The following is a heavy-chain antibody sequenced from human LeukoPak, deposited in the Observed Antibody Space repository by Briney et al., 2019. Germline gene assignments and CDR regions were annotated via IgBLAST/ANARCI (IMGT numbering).Heavy chain of an antibody. V-gene: IGHV4-59*02. CDR2: FSYSGST. CDR1: GASVSNYY. Sequence: SETLSLTCTVSGASVSNYYWSWIRQPPGRGLEWIGYFSYSGSTNYNPSLKSRVTISVDTSKNQFSLKLSSATAADTAVYYCARGPLDSGYTYFDYWGQGTLVSVAS. D-gene: IGHD5-12*01. J-gene: IGHJ4*02. CDR3: ARGPLDSGYTYFDY.